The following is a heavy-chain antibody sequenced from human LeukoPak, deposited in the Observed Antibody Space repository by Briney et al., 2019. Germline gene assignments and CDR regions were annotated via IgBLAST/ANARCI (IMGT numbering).Heavy chain of an antibody. D-gene: IGHD2-21*01. CDR2: IWYDGSNK. CDR1: GFTFSSYG. Sequence: GGSLRLSCAASGFTFSSYGMHWVRQAPGKGLEWVAVIWYDGSNKYYADSVKGRFTISRDNSKNTLYLQMNSLRAEDTAVYYCARSSSYGLFGAFDIWGQGTMVTVS. V-gene: IGHV3-33*01. CDR3: ARSSSYGLFGAFDI. J-gene: IGHJ3*02.